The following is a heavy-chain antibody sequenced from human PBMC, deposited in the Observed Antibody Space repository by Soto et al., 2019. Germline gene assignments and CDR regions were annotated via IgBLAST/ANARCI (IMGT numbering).Heavy chain of an antibody. D-gene: IGHD6-13*01. CDR3: ARDPPGIAASGGGG. CDR2: IYSGGST. Sequence: EVQLVESGGGLIQPGGSLRLSCAASGFTVSNNYMRWVRQAPGKGLEWVSLIYSGGSTHYADAVKCRFTISRDNSKNTLYLQMNILRVEDTAVYYCARDPPGIAASGGGGWGQGTLVTVSS. V-gene: IGHV3-53*01. J-gene: IGHJ4*02. CDR1: GFTVSNNY.